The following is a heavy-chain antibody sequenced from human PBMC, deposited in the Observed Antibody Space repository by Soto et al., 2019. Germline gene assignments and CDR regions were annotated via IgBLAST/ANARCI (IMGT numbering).Heavy chain of an antibody. CDR1: GGSISSSSYY. CDR3: ARLGLLLQDAFDI. CDR2: IYYSGST. Sequence: SETLSLTCTVSGGSISSSSYYWGWIRQPPGKGLEWIGSIYYSGSTYYNPSLKSRVTISVDTSKNQFSLKLSSVTAADTAVYYCARLGLLLQDAFDIWGQGTIVTVSS. V-gene: IGHV4-39*01. J-gene: IGHJ3*02. D-gene: IGHD3-22*01.